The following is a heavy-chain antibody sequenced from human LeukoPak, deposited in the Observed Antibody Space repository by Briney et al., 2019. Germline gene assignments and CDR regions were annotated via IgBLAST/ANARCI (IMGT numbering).Heavy chain of an antibody. J-gene: IGHJ4*02. Sequence: GGSLSLSCAASGFTFSSNSTNWVRQAPGKGLEGFSSISSGSINIYYADSVKGRFTISRDSAKNSLYLQMNSLRAEDTAVYYCARDDVRYYGSGSYYNPEFDYWGQGTLVTLSS. CDR1: GFTFSSNS. V-gene: IGHV3-21*01. D-gene: IGHD3-10*01. CDR3: ARDDVRYYGSGSYYNPEFDY. CDR2: ISSGSINI.